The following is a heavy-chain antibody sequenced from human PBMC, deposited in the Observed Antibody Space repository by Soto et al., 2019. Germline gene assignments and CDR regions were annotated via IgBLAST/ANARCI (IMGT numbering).Heavy chain of an antibody. V-gene: IGHV1-18*01. J-gene: IGHJ5*02. CDR1: SYIFTDYG. CDR2: ISAYNGNT. Sequence: QVQLVQSGAEVKKPGASVKVSCKASSYIFTDYGFSWVRQAPGQGLEWMGRISAYNGNTNYAQKFQGRVTMATDTSTSTGYMELRSLRSDDTAVYYCARDPATGWFDPWGQGTLVTVSS. CDR3: ARDPATGWFDP.